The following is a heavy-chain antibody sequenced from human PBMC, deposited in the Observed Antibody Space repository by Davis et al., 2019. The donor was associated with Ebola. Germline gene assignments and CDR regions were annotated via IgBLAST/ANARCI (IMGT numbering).Heavy chain of an antibody. CDR2: ISGSGGTT. D-gene: IGHD3-10*01. CDR3: AKSNYFGSGSPLA. J-gene: IGHJ4*02. CDR1: GFTVSSSY. Sequence: AGSLTLSCAASGFTVSSSYMSWVRQAPGKGLEWVSTISGSGGTTYYADSVKGRFTISRDNSKNTLYLQMNSLRAEDTAVYYCAKSNYFGSGSPLAWGQGTLVTVSS. V-gene: IGHV3-23*01.